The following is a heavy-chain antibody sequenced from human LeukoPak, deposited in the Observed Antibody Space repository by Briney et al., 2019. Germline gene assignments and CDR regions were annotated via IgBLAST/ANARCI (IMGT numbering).Heavy chain of an antibody. V-gene: IGHV3-13*01. Sequence: GGSLRLSCAASGFTFSSYDMHWVRHATGKGLEWVSAIGTAGDTYYPGSVKGRFTISRDNAKNSLYLQMNSLRVEDTAVYYCVRDLDSGVNYVEYWGQGTLVTVSS. CDR1: GFTFSSYD. CDR2: IGTAGDT. CDR3: VRDLDSGVNYVEY. J-gene: IGHJ4*02. D-gene: IGHD3/OR15-3a*01.